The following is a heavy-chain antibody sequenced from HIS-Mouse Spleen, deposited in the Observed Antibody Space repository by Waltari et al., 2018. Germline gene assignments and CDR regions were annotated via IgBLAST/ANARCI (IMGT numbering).Heavy chain of an antibody. J-gene: IGHJ4*02. D-gene: IGHD6-13*01. CDR1: GFTFSSYG. CDR3: ARDRSAAGYFDY. CDR2: IWYDGSNK. Sequence: QVQLVESGGGVVQPGRSLRLSCAASGFTFSSYGMHWVRQAPGKGLGWVAVIWYDGSNKYYADSVKGRFTISRDNSKNTLYLQMNSLRAEDTAVYYCARDRSAAGYFDYWGQGTLVTVSS. V-gene: IGHV3-33*01.